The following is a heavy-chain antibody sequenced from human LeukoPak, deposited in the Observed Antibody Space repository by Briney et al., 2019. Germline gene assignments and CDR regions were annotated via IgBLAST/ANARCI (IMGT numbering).Heavy chain of an antibody. V-gene: IGHV3-23*01. D-gene: IGHD3-22*01. CDR2: ISGSGGST. Sequence: GGSLRLSCVASGFTFSSYAMSWVRQAPGKGLEWVSAISGSGGSTYYADSVKGRFTISRDNSKSTLYLQMNSLRAEDTAVYYCAKGLTYYYDSSGSLFDYWGQGTLVTVSS. CDR1: GFTFSSYA. CDR3: AKGLTYYYDSSGSLFDY. J-gene: IGHJ4*02.